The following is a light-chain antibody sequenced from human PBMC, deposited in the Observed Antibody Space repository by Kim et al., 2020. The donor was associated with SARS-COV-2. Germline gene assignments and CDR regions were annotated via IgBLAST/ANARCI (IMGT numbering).Light chain of an antibody. CDR2: QDS. CDR1: KLGDKY. Sequence: SYELTQPPSVSVSPGQTASITCSGDKLGDKYACWYRQKPGQYPVLVIYQDSKRPSGIPERFSGSNSGNTPTLTISGTQAMDEADYYCQSWDSSTGVFGGGTQLTVL. V-gene: IGLV3-1*01. J-gene: IGLJ3*02. CDR3: QSWDSSTGV.